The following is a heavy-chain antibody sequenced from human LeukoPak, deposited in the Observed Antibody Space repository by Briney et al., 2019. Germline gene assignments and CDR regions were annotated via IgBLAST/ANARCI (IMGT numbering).Heavy chain of an antibody. CDR3: ARMSGYCSGGSCYGNNWFDP. CDR1: GGTFSSYA. J-gene: IGHJ5*02. CDR2: SIPIFGTA. Sequence: SVKVSCKASGGTFSSYAISWVRQAPGQGLEWMGVSIPIFGTANYAQKFQGRVTITADESTSTAYMELSSLRSEDTAVYYCARMSGYCSGGSCYGNNWFDPWGQGTLVTVSS. D-gene: IGHD2-15*01. V-gene: IGHV1-69*13.